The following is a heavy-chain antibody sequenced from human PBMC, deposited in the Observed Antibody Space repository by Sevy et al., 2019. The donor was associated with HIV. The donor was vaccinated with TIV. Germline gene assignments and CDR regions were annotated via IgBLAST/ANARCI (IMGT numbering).Heavy chain of an antibody. CDR1: GFTFSSYA. Sequence: GGSLRLSCAASGFTFSSYAMSWVRQAPGKGLEWVSAISGSGGSTYYADSVKGRFTISRDNTQNTLYLQMDSMRAEDTDVYYCARDLEGYYYYYMDVWGKGTTVTVSS. J-gene: IGHJ6*03. CDR3: ARDLEGYYYYYMDV. V-gene: IGHV3-23*01. CDR2: ISGSGGST.